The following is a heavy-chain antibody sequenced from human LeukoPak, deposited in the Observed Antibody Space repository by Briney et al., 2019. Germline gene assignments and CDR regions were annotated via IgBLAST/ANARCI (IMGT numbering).Heavy chain of an antibody. J-gene: IGHJ4*02. V-gene: IGHV3-30*04. D-gene: IGHD6-13*01. CDR2: ISYDGSNK. Sequence: GGSLRLSCAASGFTFSSYAMHWVRQAPGKGLEWVAVISYDGSNKYYADSVKGRFTISRDNSKNTLYLQVNSLRAEDTAVYYCAREVGGIAAGCFDYWGQGTLVTVSS. CDR1: GFTFSSYA. CDR3: AREVGGIAAGCFDY.